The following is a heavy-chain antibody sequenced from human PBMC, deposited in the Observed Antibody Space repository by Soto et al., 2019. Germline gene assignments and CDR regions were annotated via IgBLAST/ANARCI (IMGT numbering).Heavy chain of an antibody. J-gene: IGHJ4*02. D-gene: IGHD3-3*01. V-gene: IGHV4-30-2*03. Sequence: SETLSLTCGVSGDTISTGGYSWAWIRQPPGKALEWIGHTYHSGNPYYNPSLKGRVTISLDTSKNQFSLRLNSVTAADTAVYYCARSSIKPQVFMYPFDSWSQGTLVTVSS. CDR1: GDTISTGGYS. CDR2: TYHSGNP. CDR3: ARSSIKPQVFMYPFDS.